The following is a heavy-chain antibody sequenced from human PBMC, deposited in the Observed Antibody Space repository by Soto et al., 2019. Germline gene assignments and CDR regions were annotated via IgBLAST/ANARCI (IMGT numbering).Heavy chain of an antibody. V-gene: IGHV3-30-3*01. D-gene: IGHD6-19*01. CDR3: ARDRVGWQYYFDY. Sequence: QVQLVESGGGVVQPGRSLRLSCAASGFTFSSYAMHWVRQARGKGLEWVAVISYDGSNKYYADSVKGRFTISRDNSKNTLYLQMNSLRAEDTAVYYCARDRVGWQYYFDYWGQGTLVTVSS. CDR2: ISYDGSNK. CDR1: GFTFSSYA. J-gene: IGHJ4*02.